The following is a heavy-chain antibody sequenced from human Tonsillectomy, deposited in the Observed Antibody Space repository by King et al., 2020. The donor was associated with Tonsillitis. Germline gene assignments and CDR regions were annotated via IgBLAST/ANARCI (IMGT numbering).Heavy chain of an antibody. V-gene: IGHV1-2*02. Sequence: QLVQSGAEVKKPGASVKVSCKASGYSFTEYYMYWVRQAPGQGLEWMGWINPKSGGKNYAQKFQGRVTMTRDTSIGTAYMELSSLRSDDTAVYYCASQQSGLYHDSSGPIDFWGQGTLVTVSS. CDR1: GYSFTEYY. J-gene: IGHJ4*02. CDR2: INPKSGGK. CDR3: ASQQSGLYHDSSGPIDF. D-gene: IGHD3-22*01.